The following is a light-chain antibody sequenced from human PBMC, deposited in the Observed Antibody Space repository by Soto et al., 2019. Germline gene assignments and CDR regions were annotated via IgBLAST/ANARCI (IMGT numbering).Light chain of an antibody. CDR1: QSVNIY. Sequence: EIVMTQSPATLSVSPGERATLSFRASQSVNIYLAWYQQKPGQAPRLLIYDASNRATGIPARFSGSGSGTDFTLTISSLEPEDFAVYYCHQRSNWPITFGQGTRLEIK. CDR3: HQRSNWPIT. J-gene: IGKJ5*01. CDR2: DAS. V-gene: IGKV3-11*01.